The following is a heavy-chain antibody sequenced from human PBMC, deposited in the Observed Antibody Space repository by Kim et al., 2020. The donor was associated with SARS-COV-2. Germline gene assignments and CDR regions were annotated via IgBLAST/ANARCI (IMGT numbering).Heavy chain of an antibody. CDR2: IYYSGST. D-gene: IGHD1-26*01. CDR3: ARYRYSNYYFDY. J-gene: IGHJ4*02. CDR1: GGSISSYY. Sequence: SETLSLTCTVSGGSISSYYLSWIRQPPGKGLEWIGYIYYSGSTNYNPSLKSRVTISVDTSKNQFSLKLSSVTAADTAVYYCARYRYSNYYFDYWGQGTLVTVSS. V-gene: IGHV4-59*08.